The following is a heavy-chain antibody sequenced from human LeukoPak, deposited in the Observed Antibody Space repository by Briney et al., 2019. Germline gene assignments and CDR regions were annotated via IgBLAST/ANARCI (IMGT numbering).Heavy chain of an antibody. J-gene: IGHJ4*02. Sequence: PGRSLRLSCAGSGFTFSSYGLHWVGQAPGQGLEWVAVISYDGSNKYYADSVKGRFTISRDNSKNTLYLQMNSLRAEDTAVYYCAKDAGWYSSDIDYWGQGTLVTVSS. CDR2: ISYDGSNK. D-gene: IGHD6-19*01. CDR1: GFTFSSYG. CDR3: AKDAGWYSSDIDY. V-gene: IGHV3-30*18.